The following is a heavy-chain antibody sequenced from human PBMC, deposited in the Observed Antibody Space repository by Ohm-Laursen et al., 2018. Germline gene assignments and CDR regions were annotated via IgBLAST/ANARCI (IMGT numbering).Heavy chain of an antibody. Sequence: SLRLSCTASGFTFSSYAMSWVRQAPGKGLEWVSAISGSGGSTYYADSVKGRFTISRDNAKNTLYMQMNSLRAEDTAVYYCARDEQQLLDAFDIWGQGTMVTVSS. CDR1: GFTFSSYA. D-gene: IGHD6-13*01. CDR2: ISGSGGST. J-gene: IGHJ3*02. V-gene: IGHV3-23*01. CDR3: ARDEQQLLDAFDI.